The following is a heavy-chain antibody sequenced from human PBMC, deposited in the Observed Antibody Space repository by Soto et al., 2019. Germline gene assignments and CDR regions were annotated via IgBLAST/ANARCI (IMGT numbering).Heavy chain of an antibody. CDR3: ARERRGTVPTGGWFDS. V-gene: IGHV4-34*01. Sequence: SVTLSVTCACYGGSFSGYYWSWIRQPPGKGLEWIGEINHSGSTNYNPSLKSRVTISVDTSKNQFSLKLSSVTAADTAVYYCARERRGTVPTGGWFDSSGQGTLVTV. D-gene: IGHD4-17*01. CDR2: INHSGST. CDR1: GGSFSGYY. J-gene: IGHJ5*01.